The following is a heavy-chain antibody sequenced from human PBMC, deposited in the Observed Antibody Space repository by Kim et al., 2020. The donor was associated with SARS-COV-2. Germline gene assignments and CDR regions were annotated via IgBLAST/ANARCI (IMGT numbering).Heavy chain of an antibody. CDR3: ARDRGLDLPNYYYYYGMDV. CDR1: GDSFSSNSAA. D-gene: IGHD3-9*01. J-gene: IGHJ6*01. Sequence: SQTLSLTCAISGDSFSSNSAAWNWIRQSPSRGLEWLGRTYYRSKWYNDYAVSVKSRITINPDTSKNQFSLQLNSVTPEDTAVYYCARDRGLDLPNYYYYYGMDVWGQGTTVTVSS. CDR2: TYYRSKWYN. V-gene: IGHV6-1*01.